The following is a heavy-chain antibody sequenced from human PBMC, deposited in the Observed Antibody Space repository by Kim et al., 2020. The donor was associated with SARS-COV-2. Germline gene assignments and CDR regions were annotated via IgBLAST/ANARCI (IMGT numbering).Heavy chain of an antibody. CDR1: GFTFSSYG. J-gene: IGHJ4*02. CDR3: AKDRVGANYYFDY. V-gene: IGHV3-30*18. Sequence: GGSLRLSCAASGFTFSSYGMHWVRQAPGKGLEWVAVISYDGSNKYYADSVKGRFTISRDNSKNTLYLQMNSLRAEDTAVYYCAKDRVGANYYFDYWGQGTLVTVSS. CDR2: ISYDGSNK. D-gene: IGHD1-26*01.